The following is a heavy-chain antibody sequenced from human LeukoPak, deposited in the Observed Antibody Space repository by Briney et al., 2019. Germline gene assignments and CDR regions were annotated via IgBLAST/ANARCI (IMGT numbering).Heavy chain of an antibody. V-gene: IGHV3-48*02. CDR2: ISSSSTTI. J-gene: IGHJ4*02. D-gene: IGHD2-2*01. Sequence: GGSLRLSCAASGFTFSSYSMNWVRQAPGKGLEWVSYISSSSTTIYYADSVKGRFTISRDNAKNSLYLQMNSLRDEDTAVYYCARGFEHCSSTSCSQDYWGQGTLVTVSS. CDR1: GFTFSSYS. CDR3: ARGFEHCSSTSCSQDY.